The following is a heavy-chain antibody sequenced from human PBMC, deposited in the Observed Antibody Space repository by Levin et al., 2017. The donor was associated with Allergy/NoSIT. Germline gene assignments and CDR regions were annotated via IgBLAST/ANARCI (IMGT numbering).Heavy chain of an antibody. V-gene: IGHV3-21*01. D-gene: IGHD5-18*01. J-gene: IGHJ5*02. Sequence: ETLSLTCAASGFTFSSYSMNWVRQAPGKGLEWVSSISSSSSYIYYADSVKGRFTISRDNAKNSLYLQMNSLRAEDTAVYYCARVQGNSDTAMAPWGQGTLVTVSS. CDR2: ISSSSSYI. CDR1: GFTFSSYS. CDR3: ARVQGNSDTAMAP.